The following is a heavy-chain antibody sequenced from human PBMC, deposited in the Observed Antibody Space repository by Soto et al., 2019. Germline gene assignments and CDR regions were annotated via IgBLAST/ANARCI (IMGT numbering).Heavy chain of an antibody. CDR2: IYSDTVT. Sequence: VQLVESGGGLIQPGGSLRLSCAASGLTVSSNYMSWVRQAPGKGLEWVSVIYSDTVTYYADSVKGRFAISRDNSKNTLYLQMNSLRAEDRAVYYCATAYGDYVSYFDYWGQGTLVTVSS. CDR3: ATAYGDYVSYFDY. J-gene: IGHJ4*02. D-gene: IGHD4-17*01. CDR1: GLTVSSNY. V-gene: IGHV3-53*01.